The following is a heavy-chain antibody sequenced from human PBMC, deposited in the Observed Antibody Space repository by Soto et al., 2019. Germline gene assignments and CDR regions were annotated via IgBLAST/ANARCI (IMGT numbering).Heavy chain of an antibody. Sequence: EVQLLESGGGLVQPGGSLRLSCAASGFTFSSYAMTWVRQAPGQGLEWVSGISGSGATTSYADSVKGRFTVSRDNSKNTLYLQMNSRRVEDTAVYYCAKLRYFDWSSYNWFEYWGQGTPVTVSS. V-gene: IGHV3-23*01. D-gene: IGHD3-9*01. CDR2: ISGSGATT. CDR3: AKLRYFDWSSYNWFEY. CDR1: GFTFSSYA. J-gene: IGHJ5*01.